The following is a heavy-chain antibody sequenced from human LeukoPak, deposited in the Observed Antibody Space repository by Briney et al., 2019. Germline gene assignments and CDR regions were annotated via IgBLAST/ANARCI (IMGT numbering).Heavy chain of an antibody. CDR1: GFSFSSYW. J-gene: IGHJ6*03. V-gene: IGHV3-7*01. CDR3: ARDQPLTVASWGYFYYYMDV. D-gene: IGHD2-2*01. Sequence: GGSLRLSCEASGFSFSSYWMSWVRQAPGKWLEWVANIKQDGGDKYYLDSVKGRFTISRDNAKKSVFLQMNSLRAEDTAVYFCARDQPLTVASWGYFYYYMDVWGKGTTVTVSS. CDR2: IKQDGGDK.